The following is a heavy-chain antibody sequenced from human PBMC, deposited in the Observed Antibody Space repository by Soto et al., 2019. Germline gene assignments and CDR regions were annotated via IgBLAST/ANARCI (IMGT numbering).Heavy chain of an antibody. CDR1: GDSVSSNGAC. J-gene: IGHJ6*02. Sequence: TLSLTCVISGDSVSSNGACWNWIRQSPSRGLQWLGRIYYRSKWFHDYAASVESRMAINPDTSRNQFSLQLNYVTPEDTAVYYCARVHCSAGTCLDGLDFWGQGTTVTVSS. V-gene: IGHV6-1*01. CDR3: ARVHCSAGTCLDGLDF. CDR2: IYYRSKWFH. D-gene: IGHD2-15*01.